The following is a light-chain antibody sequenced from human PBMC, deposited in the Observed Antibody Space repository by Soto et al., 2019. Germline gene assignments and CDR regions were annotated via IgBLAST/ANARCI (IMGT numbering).Light chain of an antibody. J-gene: IGKJ1*01. CDR2: KAS. CDR3: QQYNNYGSWT. V-gene: IGKV1-5*03. Sequence: DIQMTQSPSTLSASVGDRVTITCRASQSISAWLAWYQQKPGKAPKLLIYKASSLESGVPSRFSGSGSATEFTLTISSLQPDDFATYYCQQYNNYGSWTFGQGTKVEIK. CDR1: QSISAW.